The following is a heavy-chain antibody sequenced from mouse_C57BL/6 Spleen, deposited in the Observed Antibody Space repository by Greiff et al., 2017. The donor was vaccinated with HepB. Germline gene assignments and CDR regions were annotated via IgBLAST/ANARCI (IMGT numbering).Heavy chain of an antibody. CDR3: AREGGFITIWYFDV. D-gene: IGHD1-1*02. J-gene: IGHJ1*03. CDR2: IYPRDGST. V-gene: IGHV1-78*01. CDR1: GYTFTDHT. Sequence: VQLQQSDAELVKPGASVKISCKVSGYTFTDHTIHWMKQRPEQGLEWIGSIYPRDGSTKYNEKFKGKATLTADNSSSTAYLQLNSLTSEDAAVYFCAREGGFITIWYFDVWGTGTTGTVAS.